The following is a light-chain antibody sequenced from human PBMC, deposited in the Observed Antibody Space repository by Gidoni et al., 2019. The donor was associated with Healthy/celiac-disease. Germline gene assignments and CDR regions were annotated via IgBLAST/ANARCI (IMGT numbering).Light chain of an antibody. V-gene: IGKV1-5*03. J-gene: IGKJ2*04. CDR3: QQYNSYMCS. Sequence: DIQMTQSPSTLSASVGDRVTITCRARQSISSWLAWYQQKPGKAPKLLIYKASSLESGVPSRFSGSGSGTEFTLTISSLQPDDFATYYCQQYNSYMCSFGQXTKLEIK. CDR1: QSISSW. CDR2: KAS.